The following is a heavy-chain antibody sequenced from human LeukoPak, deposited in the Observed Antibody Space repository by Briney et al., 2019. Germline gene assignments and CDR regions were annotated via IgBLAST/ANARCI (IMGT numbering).Heavy chain of an antibody. Sequence: SETLSLTCSVSGGSISADYWIWIRQPAGKGLEYIGRYYPNGSTNYNPSLKSRVTISVDTSKNQFSLELRSVTAADTAMYYCAKATYRGYSGDNVNHFYYYYMDVWGKGTTVTISS. CDR2: YYPNGST. J-gene: IGHJ6*03. CDR1: GGSISADY. D-gene: IGHD5-12*01. V-gene: IGHV4-4*07. CDR3: AKATYRGYSGDNVNHFYYYYMDV.